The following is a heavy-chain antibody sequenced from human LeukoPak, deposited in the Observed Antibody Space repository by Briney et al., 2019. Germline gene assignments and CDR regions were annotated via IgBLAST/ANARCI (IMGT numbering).Heavy chain of an antibody. CDR2: INHSGST. CDR1: GGSFSGYY. CDR3: ARCYYDIFALDY. V-gene: IGHV4-34*01. D-gene: IGHD3-9*01. Sequence: SETLSLTCAVYGGSFSGYYWSWIRQPPGKGLEWIGEINHSGSTNYNPSLKSRVTISVDTSKNQFSLKLSSVTAADTAVYYCARCYYDIFALDYWGQGTLVTVSS. J-gene: IGHJ4*02.